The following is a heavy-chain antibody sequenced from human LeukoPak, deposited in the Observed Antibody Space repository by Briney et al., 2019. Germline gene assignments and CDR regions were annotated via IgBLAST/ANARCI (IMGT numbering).Heavy chain of an antibody. Sequence: GGSLRLSCAASGFTFSSSWMTWVRQAPGKGLEWGASIREDGSEKTSVDCVKGRFTISRDNAKNSLYLQMDSLRAEDTAVHYCARGPTNGQAFDYWGQGTLVSVSS. D-gene: IGHD2-8*01. CDR2: IREDGSEK. J-gene: IGHJ4*02. CDR3: ARGPTNGQAFDY. V-gene: IGHV3-7*01. CDR1: GFTFSSSW.